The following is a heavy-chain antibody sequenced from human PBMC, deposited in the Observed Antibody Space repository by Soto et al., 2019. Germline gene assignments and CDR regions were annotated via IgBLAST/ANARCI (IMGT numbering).Heavy chain of an antibody. CDR2: IVVGSGNT. Sequence: SVKVSCKASGFTFTSSAMQWVRQARGQRLEWIGWIVVGSGNTNYAQKFQERVTITRDMSTSTAYMELSSLRSEDTALYYCAAGSMVRGALGAFDIWGQGTMVTVSS. D-gene: IGHD3-10*01. V-gene: IGHV1-58*02. CDR1: GFTFTSSA. CDR3: AAGSMVRGALGAFDI. J-gene: IGHJ3*02.